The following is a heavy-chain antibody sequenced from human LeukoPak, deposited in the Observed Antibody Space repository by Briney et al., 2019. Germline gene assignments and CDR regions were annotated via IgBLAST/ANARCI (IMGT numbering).Heavy chain of an antibody. V-gene: IGHV3-74*01. J-gene: IGHJ4*02. CDR2: INSDGSSR. Sequence: GGSLRPSCAASGFTFSNYWMHWVRQAPGKGLVWVSRINSDGSSRNYADSVKGRFTISRDNAKNTLYLQMNSLRAEDTAVYYCASASSHRIAAGGDYWGQGTLVTVSS. D-gene: IGHD6-13*01. CDR3: ASASSHRIAAGGDY. CDR1: GFTFSNYW.